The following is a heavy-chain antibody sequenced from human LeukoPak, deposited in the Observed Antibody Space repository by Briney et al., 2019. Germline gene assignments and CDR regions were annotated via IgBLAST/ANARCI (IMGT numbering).Heavy chain of an antibody. CDR3: ARDRLAARGFDP. CDR2: IRYDGNNK. D-gene: IGHD6-6*01. Sequence: PGGSLRLSCAASGFTFSSYAMHWVRQAPGKGLEWVAFIRYDGNNKYYADSVKGRFTISRDNAKNSLYLQMNSLRAEDTAVYYCARDRLAARGFDPWGQGTLVTVSS. V-gene: IGHV3-30*02. CDR1: GFTFSSYA. J-gene: IGHJ5*02.